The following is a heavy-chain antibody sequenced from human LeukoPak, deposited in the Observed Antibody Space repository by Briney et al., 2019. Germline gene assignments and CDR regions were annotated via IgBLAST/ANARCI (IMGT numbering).Heavy chain of an antibody. CDR3: ARENSPEGSLYWYFDL. Sequence: SETLSLTCTVSGDSISSYYGSWIRQPPGKGLEWIGYSYYSGSTNYNPSLKIRFTISVDTSKHQFSLKLSSVTAADTAVYYCARENSPEGSLYWYFDLWGRGTLVTVSS. J-gene: IGHJ2*01. CDR1: GDSISSYY. CDR2: SYYSGST. V-gene: IGHV4-59*01. D-gene: IGHD2-21*01.